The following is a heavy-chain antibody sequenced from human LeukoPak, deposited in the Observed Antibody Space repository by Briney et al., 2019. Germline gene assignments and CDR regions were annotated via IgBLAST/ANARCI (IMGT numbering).Heavy chain of an antibody. CDR2: IYYSGSN. D-gene: IGHD2-15*01. V-gene: IGHV4-59*01. CDR1: GGSISSYY. J-gene: IGHJ5*02. Sequence: PSETLSLTCTVSGGSISSYYWSWIRQPPGKGLEWIGYIYYSGSNNYNPSLKSRVTISVDTSKNQFSLKLSSVTAADTAVYYCARSSGGWFDPWGQGTLVTVSS. CDR3: ARSSGGWFDP.